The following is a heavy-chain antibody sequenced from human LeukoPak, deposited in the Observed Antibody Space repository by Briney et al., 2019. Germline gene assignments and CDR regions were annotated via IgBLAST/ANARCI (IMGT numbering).Heavy chain of an antibody. Sequence: GGSLRLSCAASGFTFSTYAMNWVRQAPGKGLEWVSAISGSGGSTYYADSVKGRFTISRDNSKNTLYLQMNSLRAEDTAVYYCGEAVRGFYFDYWGQGTLVTVSS. J-gene: IGHJ4*02. CDR2: ISGSGGST. V-gene: IGHV3-23*01. CDR3: GEAVRGFYFDY. D-gene: IGHD6-19*01. CDR1: GFTFSTYA.